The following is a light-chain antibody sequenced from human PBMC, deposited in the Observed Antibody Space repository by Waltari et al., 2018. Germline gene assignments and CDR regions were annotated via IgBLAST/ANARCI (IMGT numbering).Light chain of an antibody. Sequence: QSALTQPRSVSGSPGQSVTISCSGTSSDVGGHDYVSWYQQYPGKGPKLMFYDVSKRPSGVPYRFSASKSCNTASLTISGLQPEDEADYYCCAYAGSYFMVFGGGTRLTVL. CDR3: CAYAGSYFMV. CDR2: DVS. V-gene: IGLV2-11*01. J-gene: IGLJ3*02. CDR1: SSDVGGHDY.